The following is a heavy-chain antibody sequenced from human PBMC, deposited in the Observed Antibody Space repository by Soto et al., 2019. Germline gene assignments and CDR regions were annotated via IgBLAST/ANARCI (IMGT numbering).Heavy chain of an antibody. Sequence: EVQLVESGGGLVKPGGSLRLSCAASGFTFSSYSMNWVRQAPGKGLEWVSSISSSSSYIYYADSVKGRFTISRDNAKNSLYLQMNSLRAEDTAVYYCARGPDTAMVTADYLGQGTLVTVSS. CDR1: GFTFSSYS. CDR3: ARGPDTAMVTADY. V-gene: IGHV3-21*01. J-gene: IGHJ4*02. CDR2: ISSSSSYI. D-gene: IGHD5-18*01.